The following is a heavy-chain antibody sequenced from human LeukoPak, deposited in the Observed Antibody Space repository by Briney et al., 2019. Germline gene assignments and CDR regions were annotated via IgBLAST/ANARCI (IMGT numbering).Heavy chain of an antibody. Sequence: ASVKVSCKASGFTFTSSAVQWVRQARGQRLEWIGWIVVGSGNTNYAQKFQERVTMTRNTSISTAYMELSSLRSEDTAVYYCARVPGGYFDYWGQGTLVTVSS. J-gene: IGHJ4*02. CDR1: GFTFTSSA. D-gene: IGHD3-10*01. V-gene: IGHV1-58*01. CDR2: IVVGSGNT. CDR3: ARVPGGYFDY.